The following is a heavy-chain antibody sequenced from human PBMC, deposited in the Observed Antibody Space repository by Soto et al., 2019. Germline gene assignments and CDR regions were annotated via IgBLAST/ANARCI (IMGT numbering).Heavy chain of an antibody. J-gene: IGHJ4*02. CDR3: ARDHPYSTYYYDSSGYSLDY. D-gene: IGHD3-22*01. V-gene: IGHV1-18*01. CDR2: ISAYNGNT. Sequence: QVQLVQSGAEVKKPGASVKVSCKASGYTFTSYGISWVRQAPGQGLEWMGWISAYNGNTNYAQKLQGRVTMTTDTTXXTXYXXLRSLRSDDTAVYYCARDHPYSTYYYDSSGYSLDYWGQGTLVTVSS. CDR1: GYTFTSYG.